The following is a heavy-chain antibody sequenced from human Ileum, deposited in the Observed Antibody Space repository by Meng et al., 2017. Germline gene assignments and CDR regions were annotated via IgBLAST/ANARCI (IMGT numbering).Heavy chain of an antibody. CDR1: GDSVSSNTAT. Sequence: SQTRSLTCAISGDSVSSNTATWSWIRQSPSRGLEWLGRTYYRSKWYDDYALSVNSRITINPDTSKNQFSLQLKSVTPEDTAVYYCARGVNTGSYVYWFDPWGQGTLVTVSS. V-gene: IGHV6-1*01. CDR3: ARGVNTGSYVYWFDP. D-gene: IGHD1-1*01. CDR2: TYYRSKWYD. J-gene: IGHJ5*02.